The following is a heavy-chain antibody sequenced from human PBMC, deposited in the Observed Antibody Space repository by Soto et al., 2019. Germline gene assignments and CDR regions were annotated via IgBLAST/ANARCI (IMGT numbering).Heavy chain of an antibody. Sequence: PSETLSLTCAVSGYSISSGYYWGWIRQPPGKGLEWIGSVYPSGSTYYNPSLKSRVSISVDRSKSQFSLNLSSVTAADTAVYYCARDRGIDNWFDSWGQGTLVTVSS. CDR3: ARDRGIDNWFDS. J-gene: IGHJ5*01. D-gene: IGHD6-13*01. CDR2: VYPSGST. CDR1: GYSISSGYY. V-gene: IGHV4-38-2*02.